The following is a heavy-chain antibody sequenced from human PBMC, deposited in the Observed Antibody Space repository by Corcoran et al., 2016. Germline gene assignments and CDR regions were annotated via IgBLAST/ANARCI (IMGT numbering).Heavy chain of an antibody. CDR2: IVVGSGNT. CDR3: AEDKGIAAAGTGYYYDGMDV. V-gene: IGHV1-58*01. D-gene: IGHD6-13*01. J-gene: IGHJ6*02. Sequence: QMQLVQSGPEVKKPGTSVKVSCKASGFTFTSSAVQWVRQARGQRLEWIGWIVVGSGNTNYAQKFQERVTITRDMSTSTAYMERSSLRSEDTAVYEFAEDKGIAAAGTGYYYDGMDVWGQGTTVTVSS. CDR1: GFTFTSSA.